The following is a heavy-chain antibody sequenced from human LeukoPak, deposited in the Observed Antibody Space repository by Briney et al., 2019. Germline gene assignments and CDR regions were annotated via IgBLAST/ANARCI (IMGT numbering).Heavy chain of an antibody. CDR2: IYSDGSIT. Sequence: PGGSLRLSCAASGFTFSSYWMHWVRQVPGKGLVWVSRIYSDGSITSYADFVKGRFTISRDNAKNTLYLQMSSLRADDTAVYYCARGGKNLWNRFDPWGQGTLVTVSS. V-gene: IGHV3-74*01. J-gene: IGHJ5*02. D-gene: IGHD3-16*01. CDR1: GFTFSSYW. CDR3: ARGGKNLWNRFDP.